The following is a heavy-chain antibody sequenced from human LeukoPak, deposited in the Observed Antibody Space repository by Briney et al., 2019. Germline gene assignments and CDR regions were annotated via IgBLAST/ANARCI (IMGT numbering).Heavy chain of an antibody. D-gene: IGHD4-23*01. Sequence: GGSLRLSCAASGFTFSSYWMSWVRQAPGKGLEWVANIKQDGSEKYYVDSVKGRFTISRDNAKNSLYLQMNSLRAEDTAVYYCASLNYGGNSAKGGYWGQGTLVTVSS. CDR3: ASLNYGGNSAKGGY. CDR1: GFTFSSYW. CDR2: IKQDGSEK. J-gene: IGHJ4*02. V-gene: IGHV3-7*01.